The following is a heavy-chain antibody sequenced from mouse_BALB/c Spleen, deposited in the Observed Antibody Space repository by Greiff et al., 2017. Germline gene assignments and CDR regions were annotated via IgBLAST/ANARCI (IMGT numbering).Heavy chain of an antibody. J-gene: IGHJ4*01. V-gene: IGHV5-9-3*01. Sequence: EVKLVESGGGLVKPGGSLKLSCAASGFTFSSYAMSWVRQTPEKRLEWVATISSGGSYTYYPDSVKGRFTISRDNAKNTLYLQMSSLRSEDTAMYYCARQDYDLYYYAMDYWGQGTSVTVSS. CDR3: ARQDYDLYYYAMDY. CDR1: GFTFSSYA. CDR2: ISSGGSYT. D-gene: IGHD2-4*01.